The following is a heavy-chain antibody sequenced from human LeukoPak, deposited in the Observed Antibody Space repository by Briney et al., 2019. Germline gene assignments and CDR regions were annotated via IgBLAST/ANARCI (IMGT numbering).Heavy chain of an antibody. CDR3: ARAWWYSSSWYVSYYYMDV. J-gene: IGHJ6*03. Sequence: ASVKVSCKASGYTITSYGISWVRQAPGQGLEWMGWISAYNGNTNYAQKLQGRVTMTTDTSTSTAYMELRSLRSDDTAVYYCARAWWYSSSWYVSYYYMDVWGKGTTVTVSS. CDR2: ISAYNGNT. V-gene: IGHV1-18*01. CDR1: GYTITSYG. D-gene: IGHD6-13*01.